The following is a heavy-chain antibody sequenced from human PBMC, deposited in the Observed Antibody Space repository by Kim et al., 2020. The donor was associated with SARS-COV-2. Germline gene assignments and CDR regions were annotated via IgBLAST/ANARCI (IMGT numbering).Heavy chain of an antibody. CDR3: ATATMTTSGLAFDI. CDR1: GFTFSSYS. V-gene: IGHV3-21*01. D-gene: IGHD4-17*01. Sequence: GGSLRLSCAASGFTFSSYSMNWVRQAPGKGLEWVSSISSSSSYIYYADSVKGPFTIARDNAKNSLYLQMNSLRAEDAAVYYCATATMTTSGLAFDIWGQGTMVTVSS. CDR2: ISSSSSYI. J-gene: IGHJ3*02.